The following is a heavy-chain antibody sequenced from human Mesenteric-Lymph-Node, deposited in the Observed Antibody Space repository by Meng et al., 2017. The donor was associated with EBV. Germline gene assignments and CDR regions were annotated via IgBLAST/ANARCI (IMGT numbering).Heavy chain of an antibody. CDR2: INHSGST. J-gene: IGHJ5*02. V-gene: IGHV4-34*01. CDR1: RGSFTGYY. CDR3: ARDYQDCSGDTCYDWFDP. D-gene: IGHD2-15*01. Sequence: QVQLQEWGGGLLRPSEXLSLTFGVYRGSFTGYYKSWVRQSPGKGLEWIAEINHSGSTNYNPSLKSRVTISVDTSKNQFSLMLSSVTAADTAVYYCARDYQDCSGDTCYDWFDPWGQGTLVTVSS.